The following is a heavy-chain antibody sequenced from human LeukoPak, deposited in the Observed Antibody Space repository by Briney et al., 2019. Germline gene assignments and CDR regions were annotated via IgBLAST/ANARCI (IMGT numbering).Heavy chain of an antibody. CDR1: GLTFHDYA. J-gene: IGHJ6*03. Sequence: GGSLRLSCAISGLTFHDYAMTWVRQAPGKGLEWVSTIVGDSSKTYYADSVKGRFTICRDNSNYMLFLHMNNLRAEDTAIYYCAKQPYNYYYLDVWGKGTTVTVSS. CDR2: IVGDSSKT. CDR3: AKQPYNYYYLDV. D-gene: IGHD2-21*01. V-gene: IGHV3-23*01.